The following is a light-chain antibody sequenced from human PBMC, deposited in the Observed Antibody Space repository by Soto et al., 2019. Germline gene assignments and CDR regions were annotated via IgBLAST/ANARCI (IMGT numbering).Light chain of an antibody. CDR3: QQYGGSPRT. Sequence: DIVLTQSPCTLSLSPGERATISCRASESISSSYLAWYQQRPGQAPRLLIYGASTRATGIPDRFSGSGSGTDFTLTISRLEPEDSAVYYCQQYGGSPRTFGQGTKVEIK. J-gene: IGKJ1*01. CDR2: GAS. CDR1: ESISSSY. V-gene: IGKV3-20*01.